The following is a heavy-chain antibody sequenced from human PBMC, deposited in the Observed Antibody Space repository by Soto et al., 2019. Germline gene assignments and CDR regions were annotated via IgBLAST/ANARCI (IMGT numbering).Heavy chain of an antibody. CDR2: INHSGST. CDR1: GGSFSGYY. J-gene: IGHJ4*02. CDR3: ARRAGRDDWYFDY. Sequence: SETLSLTCAVYGGSFSGYYWSWIRQPPGKGLEWIGEINHSGSTNYNPSLKSRVTISVDTSKNQSSLKLSSVTAADTAVYYCARRAGRDDWYFDYWGQGTLVTVSS. D-gene: IGHD6-19*01. V-gene: IGHV4-34*01.